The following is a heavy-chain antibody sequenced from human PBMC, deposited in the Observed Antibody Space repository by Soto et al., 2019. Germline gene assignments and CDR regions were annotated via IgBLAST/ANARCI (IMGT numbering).Heavy chain of an antibody. CDR2: INANGGST. V-gene: IGHV3-64*02. Sequence: HPGGSLRLSCAASGFTFSSYAMHWVRQAPGKGLESVSAINANGGSTYYTDSVKGRFTISRDNSKNTLYLQMGSLRAEDMAVYYCGRFVLFSAPADYGLDVWGQGTTVTVSS. CDR1: GFTFSSYA. D-gene: IGHD2-2*01. CDR3: GRFVLFSAPADYGLDV. J-gene: IGHJ6*02.